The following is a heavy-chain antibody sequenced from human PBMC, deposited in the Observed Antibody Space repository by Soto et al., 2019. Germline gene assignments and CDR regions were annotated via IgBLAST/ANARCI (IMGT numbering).Heavy chain of an antibody. D-gene: IGHD6-19*01. CDR3: AKDPWAPNSSGWYYLDY. V-gene: IGHV3-23*01. J-gene: IGHJ4*02. CDR2: ISGSGGST. Sequence: GGSLRLSCAASGFTFSSYAMSWVRQAPGKGLEWVSAISGSGGSTYYADSVKGRFTISRDNSKNTLYLQMNSLRAADTAVYYCAKDPWAPNSSGWYYLDYWGQGTLVTVSS. CDR1: GFTFSSYA.